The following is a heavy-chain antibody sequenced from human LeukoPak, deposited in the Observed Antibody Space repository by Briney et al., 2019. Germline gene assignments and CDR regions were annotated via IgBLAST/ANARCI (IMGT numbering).Heavy chain of an antibody. Sequence: GASVKVSCKASGYTFSGYYMHWVRQAPGQGLEWMGWINPNSGGTKYAQKFQGRVTMTRDTSISTAYMELSRLRSDDTAVYYCARKLNYYDSSGYPSRDAFDIWGQGTMVTVSS. J-gene: IGHJ3*02. V-gene: IGHV1-2*02. CDR3: ARKLNYYDSSGYPSRDAFDI. CDR1: GYTFSGYY. D-gene: IGHD3-22*01. CDR2: INPNSGGT.